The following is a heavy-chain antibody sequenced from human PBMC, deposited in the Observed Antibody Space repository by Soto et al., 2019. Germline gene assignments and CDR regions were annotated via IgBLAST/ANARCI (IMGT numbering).Heavy chain of an antibody. D-gene: IGHD5-18*01. V-gene: IGHV1-69*13. CDR3: ARVVSDMVRYGLSPIDY. CDR2: IIPIFGTA. CDR1: GGTFSSYA. J-gene: IGHJ4*02. Sequence: SVKVSCKASGGTFSSYAISWVRQAPGQGLEWMGGIIPIFGTANYAQKFQGRVTITADESTSTAYMELSSLRSEDTAVYYCARVVSDMVRYGLSPIDYWGQGTLVTVSS.